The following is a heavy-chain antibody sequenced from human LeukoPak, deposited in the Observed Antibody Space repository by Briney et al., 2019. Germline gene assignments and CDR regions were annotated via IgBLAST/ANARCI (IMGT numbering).Heavy chain of an antibody. Sequence: SETLSLTCAVSGGSISSSNWWSWVRQPPGKGLEWIGEIYHSGSTNYNPSLKSRVTISVDKSKNQFSLKLSSVTAADTAVYYCAREGYCSSTSCYGPRDAFDIWGQGTMVTVSS. CDR3: AREGYCSSTSCYGPRDAFDI. J-gene: IGHJ3*02. CDR1: GGSISSSNW. V-gene: IGHV4-4*02. CDR2: IYHSGST. D-gene: IGHD2-2*01.